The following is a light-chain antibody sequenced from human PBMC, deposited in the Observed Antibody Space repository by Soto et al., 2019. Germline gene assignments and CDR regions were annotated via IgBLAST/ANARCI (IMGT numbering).Light chain of an antibody. Sequence: DIQMTQSPSSLSASVGDTVGITCRASQSIDYYLNWYQQKPGKAPKLLVYFSSTLQSGVPSRFSGSGSGTDFTLTIGGLQPEDFATYYCQQSHRTPRTFGQGTKVDIK. CDR2: FSS. J-gene: IGKJ1*01. CDR3: QQSHRTPRT. V-gene: IGKV1-39*01. CDR1: QSIDYY.